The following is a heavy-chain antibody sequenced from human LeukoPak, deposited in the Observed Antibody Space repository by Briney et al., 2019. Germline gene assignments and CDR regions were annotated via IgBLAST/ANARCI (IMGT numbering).Heavy chain of an antibody. CDR3: AREAEITRFDY. CDR1: GDSVSTNSVV. J-gene: IGHJ4*02. V-gene: IGHV6-1*01. CDR2: TSYRPKWYN. Sequence: SQTLSLTCAISGDSVSTNSVVWNWIRQSPSRGLEWLGKTSYRPKWYNDYAVSVKSRITITPATSKNQFSLQLNSVAPEDTAVYYCAREAEITRFDYWGQGTIVTVSS. D-gene: IGHD5-24*01.